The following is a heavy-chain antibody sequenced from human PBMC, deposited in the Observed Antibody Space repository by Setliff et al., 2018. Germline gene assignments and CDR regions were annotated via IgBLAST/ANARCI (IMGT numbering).Heavy chain of an antibody. J-gene: IGHJ3*02. CDR1: GFIFSSYS. CDR3: ARENDFSSFCI. D-gene: IGHD2-21*02. V-gene: IGHV3-21*01. Sequence: GGSLRLSCAASGFIFSSYSMNWVRQAPGKGLEWVSSISSSSSYIYYADSVKGRFTISRDNAKNSLYLQMNSLRAEDTAVYYCARENDFSSFCIWGQGTMVTVSS. CDR2: ISSSSSYI.